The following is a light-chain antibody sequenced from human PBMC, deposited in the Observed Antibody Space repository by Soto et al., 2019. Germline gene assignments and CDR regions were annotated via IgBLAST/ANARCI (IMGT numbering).Light chain of an antibody. V-gene: IGLV2-8*01. J-gene: IGLJ2*01. CDR2: EVT. Sequence: QSALTQPPSASGSPGQSVIISCTGTSSDVGGYNYVSWYQQHPGKAPKLIIYEVTKRPSGVPYRFSGSKSGNTASLTVSGLQTEDEADYYCSSYGGFNNVLFGAGTKLTVL. CDR3: SSYGGFNNVL. CDR1: SSDVGGYNY.